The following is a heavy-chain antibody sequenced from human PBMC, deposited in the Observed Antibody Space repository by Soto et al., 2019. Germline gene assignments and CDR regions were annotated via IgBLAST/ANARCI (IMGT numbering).Heavy chain of an antibody. V-gene: IGHV3-30*18. D-gene: IGHD5-18*01. CDR1: GFTFSSYG. Sequence: QVQLVESGGGVVQPGRSLRLSCAASGFTFSSYGMHWVRQAPGKGLEWVAVISYDGSNKYYADSVKGRFTISRDNSKNTLDLQMNSLRDEDTAVYYCAKDNGYSHSRGTDVWGQGTTVTVSS. CDR2: ISYDGSNK. J-gene: IGHJ6*02. CDR3: AKDNGYSHSRGTDV.